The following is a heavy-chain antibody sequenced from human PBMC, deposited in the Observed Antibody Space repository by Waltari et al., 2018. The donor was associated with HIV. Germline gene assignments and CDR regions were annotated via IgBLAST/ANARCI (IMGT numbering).Heavy chain of an antibody. CDR2: ISRSSDYI. D-gene: IGHD4-17*01. V-gene: IGHV3-21*06. CDR1: GFTFGRYA. Sequence: EVQLVESGGGLAKPGGSRRLSCAASGFTFGRYAMNWVRQAQGKGLEWIAYISRSSDYIYYADSVKGRFIISRDNAKNSVFLDMNNMRDVDTAVYYCTATVTTRGTFDYWGQGTMVPVS. CDR3: TATVTTRGTFDY. J-gene: IGHJ4*02.